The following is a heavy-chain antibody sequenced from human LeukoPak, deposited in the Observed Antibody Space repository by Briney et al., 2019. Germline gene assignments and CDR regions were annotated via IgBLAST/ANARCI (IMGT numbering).Heavy chain of an antibody. CDR2: ISAYNGNT. CDR1: GYTFTSYG. D-gene: IGHD6-13*01. V-gene: IGHV1-18*01. J-gene: IGHJ6*02. Sequence: APVKVSCKASGYTFTSYGISWVRQAPGQGLEWMGWISAYNGNTNYAQKLQGRVTMTTDTSTSTAYMELRSLRSDDTAVYYCARDCHSSSWYYGVRSCMDVWGQGTTVTVSS. CDR3: ARDCHSSSWYYGVRSCMDV.